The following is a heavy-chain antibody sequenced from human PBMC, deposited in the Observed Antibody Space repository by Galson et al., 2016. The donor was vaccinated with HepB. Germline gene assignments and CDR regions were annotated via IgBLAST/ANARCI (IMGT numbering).Heavy chain of an antibody. V-gene: IGHV3-21*01. Sequence: LRLSCATSGFTFTRYNMNWVRQAPGKGLEWVSSISSGSSYIYYADSVKGRFTISRDNVKKSLYLQMNSLRPEDTAVYHCARVREQQLLDAFDIWGQGTMVTVSS. CDR1: GFTFTRYN. CDR2: ISSGSSYI. D-gene: IGHD6-13*01. J-gene: IGHJ3*02. CDR3: ARVREQQLLDAFDI.